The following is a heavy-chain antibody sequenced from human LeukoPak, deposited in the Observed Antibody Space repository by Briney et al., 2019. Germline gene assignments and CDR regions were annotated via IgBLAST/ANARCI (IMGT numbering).Heavy chain of an antibody. J-gene: IGHJ4*02. V-gene: IGHV4-59*01. CDR2: IYYSGST. Sequence: SETLSLTCTVSGGSISSYYWSWIRQPPGKGLEWIGYIYYSGSTNYNPSPKSRVTISVVTSKNQFSLKLSSATAADTAVYYCARGYNWNPLYYWGQGTLVTVSS. D-gene: IGHD1-20*01. CDR1: GGSISSYY. CDR3: ARGYNWNPLYY.